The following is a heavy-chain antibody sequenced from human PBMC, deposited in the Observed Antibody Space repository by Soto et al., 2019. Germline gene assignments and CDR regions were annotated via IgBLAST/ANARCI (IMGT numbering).Heavy chain of an antibody. CDR1: GFSFNDYY. CDR2: ISSGSSTI. J-gene: IGHJ4*02. CDR3: ATSSGALAASFPYYFDY. V-gene: IGHV3-11*01. Sequence: XVSLRLSCAAAGFSFNDYYMTWIRQAPGKGLEWVSYISSGSSTIYYAHSVKGRFTISRDNAKNSLYLQMNSLRAEDTAVYYCATSSGALAASFPYYFDYWGQGTLVTVSS. D-gene: IGHD6-25*01.